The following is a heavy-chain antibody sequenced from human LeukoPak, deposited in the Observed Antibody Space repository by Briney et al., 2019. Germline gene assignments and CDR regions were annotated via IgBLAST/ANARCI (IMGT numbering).Heavy chain of an antibody. CDR2: IYSGGST. J-gene: IGHJ6*02. V-gene: IGHV3-53*04. Sequence: GGSLRLSCTASGFTVSSIYMSWVRKAPGKGLKWVSVIYSGGSTYYADSVKGRFTISRHNSNNTLYLQMNSLRAEDTAVYYCARDPGYSYGRDYYYYGMDVWGQGTTVTVSS. CDR1: GFTVSSIY. D-gene: IGHD5-18*01. CDR3: ARDPGYSYGRDYYYYGMDV.